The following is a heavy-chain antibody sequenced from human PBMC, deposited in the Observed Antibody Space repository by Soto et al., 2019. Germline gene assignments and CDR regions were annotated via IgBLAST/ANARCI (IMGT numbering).Heavy chain of an antibody. CDR1: GFTFSNYG. D-gene: IGHD1-1*01. CDR2: ISSRSSTI. CDR3: ATSFITTVGTTA. Sequence: EVHLVESGGGLVQPGGSLRLSCEASGFTFSNYGINWVRQAPGKGLEWVSHISSRSSTIYYAESVKGRFSISRDNAKNSLYLQMSSLRGEDTAVYYCATSFITTVGTTAWGQGTQVTVSS. J-gene: IGHJ4*02. V-gene: IGHV3-48*01.